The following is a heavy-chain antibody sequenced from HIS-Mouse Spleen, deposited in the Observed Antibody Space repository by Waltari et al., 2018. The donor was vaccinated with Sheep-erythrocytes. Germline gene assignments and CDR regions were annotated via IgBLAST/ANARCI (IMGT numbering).Heavy chain of an antibody. D-gene: IGHD3-10*01. J-gene: IGHJ2*01. CDR2: IYYSGST. Sequence: QVQLQESGPGLVKPSQTLSLTCTVSGGSISSGGFYSSWIRQHPGKGLEWIGYIYYSGSTYYNPSLKSRVTISVDTSKNQFSLKLSSVTAADTAVYYCARLITMVRGVTWYFDLWGRGTLVTVSS. CDR1: GGSISSGGFY. V-gene: IGHV4-31*03. CDR3: ARLITMVRGVTWYFDL.